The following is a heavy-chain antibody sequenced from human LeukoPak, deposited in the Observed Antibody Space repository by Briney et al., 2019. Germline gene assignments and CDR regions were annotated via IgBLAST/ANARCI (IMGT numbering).Heavy chain of an antibody. D-gene: IGHD3-10*01. CDR3: VKGVTMVRGSREFDF. CDR2: IGGGGSS. V-gene: IGHV3-23*01. Sequence: GGSLRLSCAASGFTFSNSAMTWVRQAPGKGLEWVSSIGGGGSSYYAGSVKGRFTISRDNSKNTPYLQMNSLRAEDTAIFYCVKGVTMVRGSREFDFWGQGTLVTVSS. J-gene: IGHJ4*02. CDR1: GFTFSNSA.